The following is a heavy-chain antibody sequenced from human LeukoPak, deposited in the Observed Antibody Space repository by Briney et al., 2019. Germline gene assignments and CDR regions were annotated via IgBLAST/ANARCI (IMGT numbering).Heavy chain of an antibody. Sequence: ASVKASCKAFGYTFTSNYMHWVRQAPGQGPEWMGVISPSGGSTTYAQKFQGRVTITRNTSIKTVYMELSSLRSEDTAVYYCARVGVVAAAYTGEGGYNWFDSWGQGTLVTVSS. V-gene: IGHV1-46*01. CDR3: ARVGVVAAAYTGEGGYNWFDS. CDR1: GYTFTSNY. CDR2: ISPSGGST. J-gene: IGHJ5*01. D-gene: IGHD6-13*01.